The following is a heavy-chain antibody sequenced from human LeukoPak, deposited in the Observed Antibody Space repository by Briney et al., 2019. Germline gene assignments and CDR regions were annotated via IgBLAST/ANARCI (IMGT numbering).Heavy chain of an antibody. CDR2: INPNSGGT. D-gene: IGHD4-11*01. J-gene: IGHJ6*02. CDR1: GYTFTACY. CDR3: ARDVRSNYGSHTMDD. Sequence: ASVKVSCKTSGYTFTACYMDWMRQAPGQGLEWMGWINPNSGGTNYAQHFQGRVTMTRDTSISTAYLELSRLTSDDTAVYYCARDVRSNYGSHTMDDWGQGTTVTVAS. V-gene: IGHV1-2*02.